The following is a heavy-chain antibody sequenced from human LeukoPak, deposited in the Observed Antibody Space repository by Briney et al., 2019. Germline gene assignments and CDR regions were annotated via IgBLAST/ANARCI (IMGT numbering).Heavy chain of an antibody. CDR2: IYTSGST. J-gene: IGHJ4*02. CDR3: ARDSLYSGYDSLDY. CDR1: GGPISSYY. Sequence: SETLSLTCSVSGGPISSYYWSWLRQPAGKGLEWIGRIYTSGSTNYNPSLKSRVTMSVDTSKNQFSLKLSSVTAADTAVYYCARDSLYSGYDSLDYWGQGTLVTVSS. D-gene: IGHD5-12*01. V-gene: IGHV4-4*07.